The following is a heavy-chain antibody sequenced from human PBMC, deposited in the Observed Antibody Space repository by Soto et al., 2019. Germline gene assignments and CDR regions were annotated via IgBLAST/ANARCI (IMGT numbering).Heavy chain of an antibody. J-gene: IGHJ5*02. Sequence: SETLSLTCSVSGDSVSSGAYYWSWIRQPPGKGLEWIGYVYYSGSTSYNPSLETGVTISVDTPKNQFSLKLTSVTPADTAIYYCARVKRSTSRLDPWGQGTLVTVSS. D-gene: IGHD1-26*01. CDR3: ARVKRSTSRLDP. V-gene: IGHV4-61*08. CDR1: GDSVSSGAYY. CDR2: VYYSGST.